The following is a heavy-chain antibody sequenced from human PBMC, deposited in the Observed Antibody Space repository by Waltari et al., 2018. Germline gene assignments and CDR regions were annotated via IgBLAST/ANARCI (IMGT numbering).Heavy chain of an antibody. V-gene: IGHV3-30*18. CDR1: GFTFSSYG. J-gene: IGHJ6*02. CDR2: ISYDGSNK. CDR3: AKDHYDFWIHYYGMDV. D-gene: IGHD3-3*01. Sequence: QVQLVESGGGVVQPGRSLRLSCAASGFTFSSYGMHWVRQAPGKGLEWVAVISYDGSNKYYADSVKGRFTISRDNSKNTLDLQMNSLRAEDTAVYYCAKDHYDFWIHYYGMDVWGQGTTVTVSS.